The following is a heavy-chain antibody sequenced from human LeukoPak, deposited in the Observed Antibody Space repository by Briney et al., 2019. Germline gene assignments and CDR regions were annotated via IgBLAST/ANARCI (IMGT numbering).Heavy chain of an antibody. D-gene: IGHD6-6*01. Sequence: NPSETLSLTCTVSGDSMRSYFWSWIRQPPGKGLEWIGYIYYSGAINYNPFLKSRVTISVDASRNQFSLKLTSVTAADTAVYYCARTPGYSRSYRYWGQGTLVTVSS. CDR1: GDSMRSYF. CDR2: IYYSGAI. CDR3: ARTPGYSRSYRY. V-gene: IGHV4-59*12. J-gene: IGHJ4*02.